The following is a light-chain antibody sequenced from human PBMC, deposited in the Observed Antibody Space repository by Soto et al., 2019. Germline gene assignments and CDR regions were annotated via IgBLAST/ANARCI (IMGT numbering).Light chain of an antibody. Sequence: EIVLTQSPGTLSLSPGERATLSCRASQSVSSSYLACYQQKPGQAPRLLIYGASSRATGIPDRFSGSGSGTGFTLTISRREPEDFAVYYCQQYGSAPLTFGGGTKVEIK. CDR3: QQYGSAPLT. J-gene: IGKJ4*01. CDR1: QSVSSSY. V-gene: IGKV3-20*01. CDR2: GAS.